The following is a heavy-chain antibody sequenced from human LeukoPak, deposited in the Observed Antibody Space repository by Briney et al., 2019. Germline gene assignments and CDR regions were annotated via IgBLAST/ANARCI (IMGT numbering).Heavy chain of an antibody. CDR1: GGTFSSYA. CDR2: ISAYDGNT. D-gene: IGHD6-13*01. CDR3: ARDGVAAASFLDY. V-gene: IGHV1-18*01. J-gene: IGHJ4*02. Sequence: ASVKVSFKASGGTFSSYAISWVRQAPGQGLEWMGWISAYDGNTKYPQNLQGRVTVTTDTSTSTAYMELRSLRSDDTAVYYCARDGVAAASFLDYWGQGTLVTVSS.